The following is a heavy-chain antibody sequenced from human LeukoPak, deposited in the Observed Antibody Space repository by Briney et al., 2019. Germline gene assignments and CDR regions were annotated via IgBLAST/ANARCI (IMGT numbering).Heavy chain of an antibody. V-gene: IGHV3-21*01. CDR2: ISSSSTSI. CDR3: AKGPRESTVAHFDY. J-gene: IGHJ4*02. Sequence: GGSLRLSCAASGFTFSIYTMNWVRQAPGKGLEWVSSISSSSTSIYYADSVKGRFTISRDNAKNSLYLQVNSLRAEDTAVYYCAKGPRESTVAHFDYWGQGILVTVSS. D-gene: IGHD4-23*01. CDR1: GFTFSIYT.